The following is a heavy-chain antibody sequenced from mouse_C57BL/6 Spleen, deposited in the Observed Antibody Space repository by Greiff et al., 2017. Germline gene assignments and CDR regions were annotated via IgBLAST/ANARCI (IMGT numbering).Heavy chain of an antibody. CDR3: ARLGLLRGFDY. CDR2: IYPSDSET. V-gene: IGHV1-61*01. Sequence: VKLQQPGAELVRPGSSVKLSCKASGYTFTSYWMDWVKQRPGQGLEWIGNIYPSDSETHYNQKFKDKATLTVDKSSSTAYMQLSSLTSEDSAVYYCARLGLLRGFDYWGQGTTLTVSS. CDR1: GYTFTSYW. D-gene: IGHD2-3*01. J-gene: IGHJ2*01.